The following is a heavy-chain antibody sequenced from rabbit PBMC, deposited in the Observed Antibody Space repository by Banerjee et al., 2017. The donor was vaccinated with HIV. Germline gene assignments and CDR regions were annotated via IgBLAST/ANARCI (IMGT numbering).Heavy chain of an antibody. Sequence: QEQLEESGGDLVKPEGSLTLTCTASGFSFSNKYVMCWVRQAPGKGLEWIACIYAGSSGTTEYASWAKGRFTISKTSSTTVTLQMTSLTVADTATYFCARAYVDGSVGVWNLWGPGTLVTVS. V-gene: IGHV1S45*01. CDR2: IYAGSSGTT. CDR1: GFSFSNKYV. D-gene: IGHD5-1*01. J-gene: IGHJ4*01. CDR3: ARAYVDGSVGVWNL.